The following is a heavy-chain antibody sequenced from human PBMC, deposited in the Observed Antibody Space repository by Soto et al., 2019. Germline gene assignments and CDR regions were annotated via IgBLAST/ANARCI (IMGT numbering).Heavy chain of an antibody. J-gene: IGHJ3*02. CDR1: GYSFTSYW. Sequence: GESLKISCKGSGYSFTSYWIGWVRQMPGKGLEWMGIIYPGDSDTRYSPSFQGQVTISADKSISTAYLQWSSLKASDTAMYYCARRPTYYYDSSVYGAFDIWSQGTMVTVS. D-gene: IGHD3-22*01. CDR3: ARRPTYYYDSSVYGAFDI. CDR2: IYPGDSDT. V-gene: IGHV5-51*01.